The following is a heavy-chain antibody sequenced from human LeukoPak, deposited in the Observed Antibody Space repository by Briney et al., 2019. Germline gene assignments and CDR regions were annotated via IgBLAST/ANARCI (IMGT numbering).Heavy chain of an antibody. Sequence: SETLSLTCTVSGVSLSTYYWTWIRQPPGKGLEWIGFVSYSGRPTYNPSLKGRVTISAVTSKNQFSLGLTSLTAADTALYFCARGGTGDLDYWGQGILVTVSS. CDR1: GVSLSTYY. CDR2: VSYSGRP. V-gene: IGHV4-59*01. D-gene: IGHD7-27*01. J-gene: IGHJ4*02. CDR3: ARGGTGDLDY.